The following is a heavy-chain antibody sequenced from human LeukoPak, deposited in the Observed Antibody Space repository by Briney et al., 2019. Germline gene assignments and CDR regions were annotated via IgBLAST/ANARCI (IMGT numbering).Heavy chain of an antibody. CDR1: GGSFSGYY. V-gene: IGHV4-34*01. CDR3: ARHSLDAFDI. CDR2: INHSGST. D-gene: IGHD2-21*01. Sequence: PSETLSLTCAVYGGSFSGYYWSWIRQPPGKGLEWIGEINHSGSTNYNPSLKSRVTISVDTSKNQFSLKLSSVTAADTAVYYCARHSLDAFDIWGQGTMVTVSS. J-gene: IGHJ3*02.